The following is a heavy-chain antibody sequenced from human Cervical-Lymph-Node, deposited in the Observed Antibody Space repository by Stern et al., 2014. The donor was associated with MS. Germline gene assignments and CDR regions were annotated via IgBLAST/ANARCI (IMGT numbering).Heavy chain of an antibody. Sequence: DQLVQSGAEVKKPGESLKISCKASGSSFTTYWIGWVRQMPGKGLEWMGIIYPGDSDPRYGPSFQGQVTISADKSISTAYLQWSSLKASDTAMYYCTRHPYDYVWGSYRPPPDYWGQGTLVTVSS. V-gene: IGHV5-51*01. CDR1: GSSFTTYW. CDR3: TRHPYDYVWGSYRPPPDY. D-gene: IGHD3-16*02. CDR2: IYPGDSDP. J-gene: IGHJ4*02.